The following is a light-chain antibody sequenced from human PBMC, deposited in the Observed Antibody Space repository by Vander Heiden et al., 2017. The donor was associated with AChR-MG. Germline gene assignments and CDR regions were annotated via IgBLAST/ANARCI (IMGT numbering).Light chain of an antibody. V-gene: IGKV1-9*01. Sequence: IQLTQSPSSLSASVGDRVTITCRASQGISSYLAWYQQKPGKAPKLLIYAASTVQSGVPSRFSGSGYGTDFTLTISSLQPEDFATYYCQQFNSYPRTFGPGTKVDIK. J-gene: IGKJ3*01. CDR1: QGISSY. CDR3: QQFNSYPRT. CDR2: AAS.